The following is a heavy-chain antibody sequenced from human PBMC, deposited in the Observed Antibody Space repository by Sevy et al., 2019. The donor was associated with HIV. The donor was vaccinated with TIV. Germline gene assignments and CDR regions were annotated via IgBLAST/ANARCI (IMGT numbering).Heavy chain of an antibody. V-gene: IGHV3-48*02. J-gene: IGHJ3*02. CDR1: GFTFSSYS. D-gene: IGHD3-22*01. Sequence: GGSLRLSCAASGFTFSSYSMNWVRQAPGKGLEWVSYISSSSSTIYYADSVNCRFTISRDNAKNSLYLQMNSLRDEDTAVYYCARDEPPAYYYDSSGIGDAAFDIWRQGTMVTVSS. CDR3: ARDEPPAYYYDSSGIGDAAFDI. CDR2: ISSSSSTI.